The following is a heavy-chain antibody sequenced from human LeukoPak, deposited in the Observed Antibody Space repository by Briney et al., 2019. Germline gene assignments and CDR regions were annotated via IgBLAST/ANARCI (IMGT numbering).Heavy chain of an antibody. CDR2: IYTSGST. V-gene: IGHV4-61*02. Sequence: SETLSLTCTVSGGFISSGSYYWSWIRQPAGKGLEWIGRIYTSGSTNYNPSLKSRVTISVDTSKNQFSLKLSSVTAADTAVYYCAREPRGRNYYDSSGYYAFDIWGQGTMVTVSS. CDR3: AREPRGRNYYDSSGYYAFDI. CDR1: GGFISSGSYY. J-gene: IGHJ3*02. D-gene: IGHD3-22*01.